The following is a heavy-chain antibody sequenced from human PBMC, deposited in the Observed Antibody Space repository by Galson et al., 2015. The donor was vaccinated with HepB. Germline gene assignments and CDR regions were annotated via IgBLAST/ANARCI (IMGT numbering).Heavy chain of an antibody. CDR3: ATGKEEQWLVRGGTRNFDY. CDR2: FDPEDGET. CDR1: GYTLTELS. D-gene: IGHD6-19*01. Sequence: SVKVSCKVSGYTLTELSMHWVRQAPGKGLEWMGGFDPEDGETIYAQKFQGRVTMTEDTSTDTAYMELSSLRSEDTAVYYCATGKEEQWLVRGGTRNFDYWGQGTLVTVSS. V-gene: IGHV1-24*01. J-gene: IGHJ4*02.